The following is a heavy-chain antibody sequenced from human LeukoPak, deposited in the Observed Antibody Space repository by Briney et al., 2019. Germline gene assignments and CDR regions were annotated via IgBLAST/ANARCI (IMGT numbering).Heavy chain of an antibody. CDR1: GYTFSSYW. V-gene: IGHV5-51*01. J-gene: IGHJ4*02. Sequence: GGSLRLSCKGSGYTFSSYWIGWVRQMPGKGLEWMGIIYPGDSDTRYSPSLQGQVTISVDTSIGTAYLQWSSPKASDTAIYYCARQNDFRLDYWGQGTLVTVSS. CDR3: ARQNDFRLDY. D-gene: IGHD3-3*01. CDR2: IYPGDSDT.